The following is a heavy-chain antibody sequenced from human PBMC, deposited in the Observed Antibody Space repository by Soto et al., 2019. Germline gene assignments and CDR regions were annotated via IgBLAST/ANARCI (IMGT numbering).Heavy chain of an antibody. J-gene: IGHJ4*02. V-gene: IGHV4-4*02. CDR2: IYHSGST. Sequence: QVQLQESGPGLVKPSGTLSLTCAVSGGSISSSNWWGWVRQPPGKGLEWIGEIYHSGSTNYNPSLKSRVTISVDKSMNQFSLKLSSVTVADTAMYYCAGRYGSPVAGAGDYWGQGTLVTVSS. D-gene: IGHD6-19*01. CDR1: GGSISSSNW. CDR3: AGRYGSPVAGAGDY.